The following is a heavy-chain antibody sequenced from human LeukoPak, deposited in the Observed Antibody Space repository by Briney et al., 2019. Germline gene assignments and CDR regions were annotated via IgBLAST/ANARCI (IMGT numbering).Heavy chain of an antibody. CDR3: ARRAGAYSHPYDY. CDR1: GFTFSSYG. V-gene: IGHV3-33*08. J-gene: IGHJ4*02. CDR2: IRYDGSNK. D-gene: IGHD4/OR15-4a*01. Sequence: GGSLRLSCAASGFTFSSYGMHWVRQAPGKGLEWVAFIRYDGSNKYYADSVKGRFTISRDNSKNTLYLQVNSLRAEDTAVYYCARRAGAYSHPYDYWGQGTLVTVSS.